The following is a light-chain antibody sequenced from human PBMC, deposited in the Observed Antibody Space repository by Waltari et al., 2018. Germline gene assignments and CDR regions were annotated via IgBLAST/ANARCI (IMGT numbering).Light chain of an antibody. V-gene: IGLV6-57*02. CDR3: QSYDDFDWI. CDR1: SGRIATHY. Sequence: NVILTQPHSVSEFPGKTVTITCTASSGRIATHYVQWSQQRPGSGPTTVIYEDTQRPSGVPARFSGSIDSSSNSASLTISGLQPEDEADYYCQSYDDFDWIFGGGTKLTVL. CDR2: EDT. J-gene: IGLJ3*02.